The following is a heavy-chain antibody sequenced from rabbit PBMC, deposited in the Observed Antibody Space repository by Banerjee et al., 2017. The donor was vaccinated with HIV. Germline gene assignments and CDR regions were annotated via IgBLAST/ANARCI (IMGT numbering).Heavy chain of an antibody. CDR1: GFSFSSNYW. V-gene: IGHV1S40*01. CDR2: INTGSSGST. J-gene: IGHJ4*01. Sequence: QSLEESGGDLVKPGASLTLTCTASGFSFSSNYWICWVRQAPGKGLEWIGCINTGSSGSTYYASWAKGRFSISKTSSTTVTLQMTSLTAADTATYFCARDFPLYAVSGYYNWENNLWGPGTLVTVS. D-gene: IGHD8-1*01. CDR3: ARDFPLYAVSGYYNWENNL.